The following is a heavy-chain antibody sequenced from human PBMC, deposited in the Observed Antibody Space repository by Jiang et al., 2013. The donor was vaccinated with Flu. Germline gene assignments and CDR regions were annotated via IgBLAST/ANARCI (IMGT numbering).Heavy chain of an antibody. CDR3: AKGHDSGSFSELDF. J-gene: IGHJ4*02. Sequence: VQLLESGGGLVQPGGSLRLSCAASGFTFSSYAMSWVRQAPGKGLEWVSGISGSGDSTHYADSVKGRFTISRDNSKNTLYLQMNSLRAEDTAIYYCAKGHDSGSFSELDFWGQGTLVTVSS. CDR2: ISGSGDST. CDR1: GFTFSSYA. V-gene: IGHV3-23*01. D-gene: IGHD3-10*01.